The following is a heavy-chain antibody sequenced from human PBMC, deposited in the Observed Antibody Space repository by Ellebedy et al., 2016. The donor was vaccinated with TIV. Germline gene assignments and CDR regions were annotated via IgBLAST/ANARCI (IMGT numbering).Heavy chain of an antibody. J-gene: IGHJ5*02. Sequence: SETLSLTXTVSGASISSYYWSWVRQPAGKGLEWIGRMFSSGRTSYNPSLESRVTMSIDTSKNQVSLKLNSVTAADTAVYYCARETYFGSAVRHYDAWGQGTHVVVSS. CDR1: GASISSYY. CDR2: MFSSGRT. V-gene: IGHV4-4*07. D-gene: IGHD3-10*01. CDR3: ARETYFGSAVRHYDA.